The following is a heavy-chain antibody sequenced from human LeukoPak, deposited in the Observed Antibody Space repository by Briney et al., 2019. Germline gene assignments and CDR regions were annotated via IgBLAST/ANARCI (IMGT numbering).Heavy chain of an antibody. D-gene: IGHD3-3*01. V-gene: IGHV3-53*01. CDR1: GFTFSSNY. CDR2: IYSGGST. CDR3: ARVKAPYDFWSGYPTYFDY. J-gene: IGHJ4*02. Sequence: PVGSLRLSCAASGFTFSSNYMSWVRQAPGKGLEWVSVIYSGGSTYYADSVKGRFTISRDNSKNTLYLQMNSLRAEDTAVYYCARVKAPYDFWSGYPTYFDYWGQGTLVTVSS.